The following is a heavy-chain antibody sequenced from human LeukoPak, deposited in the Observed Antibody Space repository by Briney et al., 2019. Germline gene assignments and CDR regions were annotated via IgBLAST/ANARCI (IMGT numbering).Heavy chain of an antibody. J-gene: IGHJ4*02. CDR3: AKGWVGFDY. CDR1: GFAFSSYG. Sequence: HPGGSLRLSCAASGFAFSSYGMHWVRQAPGKGLEWVAVIWYDGSNKYYADSVKGRFTISRDNSKNTLYLQMNSLRAEDTAVYYCAKGWVGFDYWGQGTLSPSPQ. D-gene: IGHD2-15*01. V-gene: IGHV3-33*06. CDR2: IWYDGSNK.